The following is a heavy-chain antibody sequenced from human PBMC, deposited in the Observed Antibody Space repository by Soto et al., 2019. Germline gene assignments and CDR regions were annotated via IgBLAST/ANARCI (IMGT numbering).Heavy chain of an antibody. D-gene: IGHD3-3*01. Sequence: ASVKVSCKASGYTFTSYDINWVRQATGQGLEWMGWMNPNSGNTGYAQKFQGRVTMTRNTSISTAYMELSSLRSEDTAVYYCARSASITIFGVVRPLDYWGQGTLVTVSS. CDR2: MNPNSGNT. J-gene: IGHJ4*02. CDR1: GYTFTSYD. V-gene: IGHV1-8*01. CDR3: ARSASITIFGVVRPLDY.